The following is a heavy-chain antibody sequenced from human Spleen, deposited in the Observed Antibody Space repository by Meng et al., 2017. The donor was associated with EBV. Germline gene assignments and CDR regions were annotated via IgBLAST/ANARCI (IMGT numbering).Heavy chain of an antibody. CDR2: IYHLGTA. J-gene: IGHJ4*02. CDR1: GGSISSNSYY. Sequence: QLQLQESGPGLVKPSETLSLTCTVSGGSISSNSYYWGWIRQPPGKGLEWIAIIYHLGTAYYNPSLKSRVTMSVDTSKNQVSLRLSSVTAADTAVYFCARDIRPLGDFGLWGQGTLVTVAS. CDR3: ARDIRPLGDFGL. D-gene: IGHD3-16*01. V-gene: IGHV4-39*07.